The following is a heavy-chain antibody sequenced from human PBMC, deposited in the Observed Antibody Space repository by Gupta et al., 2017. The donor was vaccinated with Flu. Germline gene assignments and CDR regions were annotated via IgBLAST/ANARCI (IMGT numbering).Heavy chain of an antibody. CDR3: ARDGSGSYYYYYGMDV. CDR2: INSDGSST. V-gene: IGHV3-74*01. CDR1: GFPFSSYW. J-gene: IGHJ6*02. Sequence: EVQLVESGGGLVQPGGSLRLSCAASGFPFSSYWMHWVRQAPGKGLVWVSRINSDGSSTSYADSVKGRFTISRDNAKNTLYLQMNSLRAEDTAVYYCARDGSGSYYYYYGMDVRGQGTTVTVSS. D-gene: IGHD3-10*01.